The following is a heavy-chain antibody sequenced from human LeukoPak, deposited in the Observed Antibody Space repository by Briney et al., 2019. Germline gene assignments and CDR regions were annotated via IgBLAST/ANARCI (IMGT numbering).Heavy chain of an antibody. CDR1: GFTFSSYE. CDR2: IRYDGSNK. CDR3: AKDHPVTTADY. D-gene: IGHD4-17*01. Sequence: PGGSLRLSCAASGFTFSSYEMNWVRQAPGKGLEWVAFIRYDGSNKYYADSVKGRFTISRDNSKNTLYLQMNSLRAEDTAVYYCAKDHPVTTADYWGQGTLVTVSS. J-gene: IGHJ4*02. V-gene: IGHV3-30*02.